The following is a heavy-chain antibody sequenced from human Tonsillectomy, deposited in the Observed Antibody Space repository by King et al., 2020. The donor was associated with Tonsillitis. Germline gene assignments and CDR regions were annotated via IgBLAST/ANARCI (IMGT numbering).Heavy chain of an antibody. J-gene: IGHJ4*02. Sequence: VQLVESGGGLVQPGGSLRLSCEASGFTFSSYGMSWVRQAPGKGLEWVSLIHANTGITSYADSVRGRFTISRANSKNTLDLQMNSLRADDTAVYYCARHGSAYSVDYWGQGTLVTVPS. CDR3: ARHGSAYSVDY. CDR2: IHANTGIT. D-gene: IGHD2-21*01. V-gene: IGHV3-23*03. CDR1: GFTFSSYG.